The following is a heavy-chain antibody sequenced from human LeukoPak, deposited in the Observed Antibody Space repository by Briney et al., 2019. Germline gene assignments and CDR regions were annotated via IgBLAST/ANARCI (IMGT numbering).Heavy chain of an antibody. CDR2: INPSGGST. CDR3: ARGRPVGVRAGFDY. V-gene: IGHV1-46*03. Sequence: ASVKVSCKASGYTFTSYGISWVRQAPGQGLEWMAAINPSGGSTTYAQQFQGRVTMTRDTSTSTVYMELSGLRSEDTAVYYCARGRPVGVRAGFDYWGPGTLVTVSS. J-gene: IGHJ4*02. D-gene: IGHD1-26*01. CDR1: GYTFTSYG.